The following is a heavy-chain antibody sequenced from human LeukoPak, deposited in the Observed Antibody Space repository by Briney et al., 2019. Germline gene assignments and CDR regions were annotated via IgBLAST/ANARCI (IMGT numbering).Heavy chain of an antibody. CDR3: ARGLWFGELFPWFDP. J-gene: IGHJ5*02. CDR1: GFTFSSYS. D-gene: IGHD3-10*01. Sequence: GGSLRLSCAASGFTFSSYSVNWVRQAPGKGLEWVSSISSSSSYIYYADSVKGRFTISRDNAKNSLYLQMNSLRAEDTAVYYCARGLWFGELFPWFDPWGQGTLVTVSS. CDR2: ISSSSSYI. V-gene: IGHV3-21*01.